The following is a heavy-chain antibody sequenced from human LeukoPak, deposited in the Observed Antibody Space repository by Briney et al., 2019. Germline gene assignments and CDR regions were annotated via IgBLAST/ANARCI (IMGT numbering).Heavy chain of an antibody. CDR2: ITSSSSTI. CDR3: ALGEPRSPFDY. V-gene: IGHV3-48*01. D-gene: IGHD1-26*01. J-gene: IGHJ4*02. Sequence: GGSLRLSCAASGFRFSDYGMNWVRQAPGKGLEWVSYITSSSSTIYYADSVKGRFTISRDNAKNSLYLQMNSLRAEDTAVYYCALGEPRSPFDYWGQGTLVTVSS. CDR1: GFRFSDYG.